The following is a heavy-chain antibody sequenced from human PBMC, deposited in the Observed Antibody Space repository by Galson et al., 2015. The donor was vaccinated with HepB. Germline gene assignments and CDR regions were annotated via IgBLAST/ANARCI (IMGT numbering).Heavy chain of an antibody. J-gene: IGHJ4*02. CDR2: ISYDGSAK. D-gene: IGHD2-15*01. CDR3: ANGRPPNCVGGGCYLDPTCEFHY. V-gene: IGHV3-30*18. CDR1: GFTFSSYG. Sequence: SLRLSCAASGFTFSSYGMHWVRQAPGKGLEWVAAISYDGSAKYYADSVKGRFTVSRDNSKNTLYLQMNSLRAEDSALYYCANGRPPNCVGGGCYLDPTCEFHYWVQGTLATVSS.